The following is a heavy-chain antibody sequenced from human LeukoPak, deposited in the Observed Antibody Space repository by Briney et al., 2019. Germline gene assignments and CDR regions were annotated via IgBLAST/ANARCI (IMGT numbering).Heavy chain of an antibody. V-gene: IGHV3-21*01. CDR1: GFTFSTYW. CDR3: ARDLPIRSLTATGYYYYYGMDL. D-gene: IGHD6-13*01. J-gene: IGHJ6*02. CDR2: ISSSNNYI. Sequence: GGSLRLSCAASGFTFSTYWMSWVRQAPGKGLEWVSSISSSNNYIYYADSVRGRFTISRDNAKNSLYLQVNSLRAEDTAVYYCARDLPIRSLTATGYYYYYGMDLWGQGTTVTVSS.